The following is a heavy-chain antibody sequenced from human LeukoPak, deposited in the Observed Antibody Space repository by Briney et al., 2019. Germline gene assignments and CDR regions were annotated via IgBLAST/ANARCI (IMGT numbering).Heavy chain of an antibody. CDR3: ARPSSGRLTGHAFDI. V-gene: IGHV1-18*01. D-gene: IGHD7-27*01. Sequence: ASVKVSCKASGYTFTSYGISWVRQAPGQGLEWVGGISAYNGNTNYAQKVYGRVTMTTDTSTSTAYMELRSLRSDDTAVYYCARPSSGRLTGHAFDIWGQGAMVTVSS. CDR1: GYTFTSYG. CDR2: ISAYNGNT. J-gene: IGHJ3*02.